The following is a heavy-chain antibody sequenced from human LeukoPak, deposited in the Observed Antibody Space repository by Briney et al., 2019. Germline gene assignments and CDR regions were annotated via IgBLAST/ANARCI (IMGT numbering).Heavy chain of an antibody. Sequence: GGSLRLPCAASGFNFANYAVTWVRQAPGKGLECVSSISDRGGDTYYADSVKGRFTISRDNSKNTLYLQMNSLKADDTALYYCAKVVLNNDNSGYSGFEYWGQGTLVTVSS. CDR1: GFNFANYA. V-gene: IGHV3-23*01. D-gene: IGHD3-22*01. CDR2: ISDRGGDT. J-gene: IGHJ4*01. CDR3: AKVVLNNDNSGYSGFEY.